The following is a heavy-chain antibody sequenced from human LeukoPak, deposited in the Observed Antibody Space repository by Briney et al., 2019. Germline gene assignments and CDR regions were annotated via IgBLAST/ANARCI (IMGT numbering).Heavy chain of an antibody. Sequence: SVKVSCKASGGTFSSYAISWVRQAPGQGLEWMGRIIPILGIANYAQKFQGRVTITADKSTSTAYMELRSLRSDDTAVYYCARARHLWFGMVEVFDYWGQGTLVTVSS. J-gene: IGHJ4*02. CDR1: GGTFSSYA. CDR2: IIPILGIA. V-gene: IGHV1-69*04. CDR3: ARARHLWFGMVEVFDY. D-gene: IGHD3-10*01.